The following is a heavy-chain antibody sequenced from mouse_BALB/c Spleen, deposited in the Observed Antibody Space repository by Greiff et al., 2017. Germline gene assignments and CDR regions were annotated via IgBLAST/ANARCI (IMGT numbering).Heavy chain of an antibody. CDR1: GFTFTDYY. J-gene: IGHJ3*01. D-gene: IGHD2-4*01. V-gene: IGHV7-3*02. Sequence: EVHLVESGGGLVQPGGSLRLSCATSGFTFTDYYMSWVRQPPGKALEWLGFIRNKANGYTTEYSASVKGRFTISRDNSQSILYLQMNTLRAEDSATYYCARDRTDYSAWFAYWGQGTLVTVSA. CDR2: IRNKANGYTT. CDR3: ARDRTDYSAWFAY.